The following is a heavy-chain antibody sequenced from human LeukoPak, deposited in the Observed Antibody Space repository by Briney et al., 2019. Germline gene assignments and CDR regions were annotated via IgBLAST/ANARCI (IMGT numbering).Heavy chain of an antibody. Sequence: GGSLRLSCAAPGFTFSDYYMSWIRQAPGKGLEWVSYISSSGSTIYYADSVKGRFTISRDNAKNSLYLQVNSLRAEDTAVYYCASILYSYGTGLDYWGQGTLVTVSS. V-gene: IGHV3-11*01. CDR3: ASILYSYGTGLDY. CDR2: ISSSGSTI. J-gene: IGHJ4*02. D-gene: IGHD5-18*01. CDR1: GFTFSDYY.